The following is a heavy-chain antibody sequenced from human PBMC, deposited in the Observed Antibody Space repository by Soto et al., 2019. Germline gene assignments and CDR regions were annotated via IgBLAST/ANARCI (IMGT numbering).Heavy chain of an antibody. D-gene: IGHD3-22*01. CDR3: AKDTYYHDSSGYYVFDY. Sequence: QVQVVESGGGVVQPGRSLRLSCAASGFTFSSYGIHWVRQAPGKGLEWVTVISYDGSNKYYADSVKGRFTISRDNSKNTLYLQMDSLRAEDTAVYYCAKDTYYHDSSGYYVFDYWGQGTLVTVSS. J-gene: IGHJ4*02. CDR2: ISYDGSNK. CDR1: GFTFSSYG. V-gene: IGHV3-30*18.